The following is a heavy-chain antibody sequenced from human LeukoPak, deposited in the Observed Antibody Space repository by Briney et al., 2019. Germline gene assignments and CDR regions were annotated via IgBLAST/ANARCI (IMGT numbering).Heavy chain of an antibody. D-gene: IGHD2-15*01. CDR1: GYTFTSYG. V-gene: IGHV1-18*01. Sequence: ASVKVSCKASGYTFTSYGISWVRQATGQGLEWMGWISAYNGNTNYAQKLQGRVTMTTDTSTSTAYMELRSLRSDDTAVYYCARADDIVVVVAATPSDAFDIWGQGTMVTVSS. CDR3: ARADDIVVVVAATPSDAFDI. CDR2: ISAYNGNT. J-gene: IGHJ3*02.